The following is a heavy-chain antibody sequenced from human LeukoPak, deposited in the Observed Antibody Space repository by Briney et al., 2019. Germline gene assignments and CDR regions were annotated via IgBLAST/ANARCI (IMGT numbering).Heavy chain of an antibody. CDR3: ARGGGSCDY. Sequence: GGSLRLSCAASGFTFRSYNMNWVRQAPGKGLEWVSYISSSSTIYYADSVKGRFTISRDNAKNSLYLQMNSLRAEDTAVYYCARGGGSCDYWGQGTLVTVSS. V-gene: IGHV3-48*01. D-gene: IGHD2-15*01. CDR2: ISSSSTI. CDR1: GFTFRSYN. J-gene: IGHJ4*02.